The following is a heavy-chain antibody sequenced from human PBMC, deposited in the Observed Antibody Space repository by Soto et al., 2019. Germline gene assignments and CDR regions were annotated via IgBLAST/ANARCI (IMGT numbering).Heavy chain of an antibody. CDR1: GYTFTSYA. J-gene: IGHJ5*02. CDR2: INAGNGNT. Sequence: ASVKVSCKASGYTFTSYAMHWVRQAPGQRLEWMGWINAGNGNTKYSQKFQGRVTITRDTSASTAYMELSSLRSEDTAVYYCAKDLDPLAAVHSWFDPWGQGTLVTVSS. CDR3: AKDLDPLAAVHSWFDP. V-gene: IGHV1-3*01. D-gene: IGHD6-13*01.